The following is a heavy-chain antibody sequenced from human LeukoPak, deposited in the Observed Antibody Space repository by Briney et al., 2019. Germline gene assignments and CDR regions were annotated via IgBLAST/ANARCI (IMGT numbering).Heavy chain of an antibody. CDR1: GFTFDDYG. CDR2: INWNGGST. CDR3: ARDYYDSSGYSPLLGY. V-gene: IGHV3-20*01. J-gene: IGHJ4*02. Sequence: GGSLRLSCAASGFTFDDYGMSWVRQAPGKGLEWVSGINWNGGSTGYADSVKGRFTISRDNAKNSLYLQMNSLRAEDTALYHCARDYYDSSGYSPLLGYWGQGTLVTVSS. D-gene: IGHD3-22*01.